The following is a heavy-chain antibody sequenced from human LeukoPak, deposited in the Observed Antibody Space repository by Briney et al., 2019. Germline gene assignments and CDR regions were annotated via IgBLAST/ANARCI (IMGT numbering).Heavy chain of an antibody. V-gene: IGHV3-30-3*01. CDR1: GFTFSNYA. D-gene: IGHD6-13*01. CDR2: ISNDESKK. Sequence: GGTLSLSCAASGFTFSNYAMHWDRQGQGKGLEWVAVISNDESKKYYADSVKGRFTISRDNSKNTLYLQMHSLRAEDTAVYYCARDARGSSWYHFDYWGQGTLVTVSS. J-gene: IGHJ4*02. CDR3: ARDARGSSWYHFDY.